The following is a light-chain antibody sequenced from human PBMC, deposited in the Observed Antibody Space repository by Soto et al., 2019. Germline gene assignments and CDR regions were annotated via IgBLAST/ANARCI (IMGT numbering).Light chain of an antibody. Sequence: EIVLTQSPVTLSLSPGERATLSCMASQSVSSSYLAWYQQKPGQAPRLLIYGASSRATGIPDRFSGSGSGTDFTLTISRLEPEDFAVYYCQQYGSSPNTFGQGTKVDIK. CDR3: QQYGSSPNT. CDR2: GAS. J-gene: IGKJ1*01. V-gene: IGKV3-20*01. CDR1: QSVSSSY.